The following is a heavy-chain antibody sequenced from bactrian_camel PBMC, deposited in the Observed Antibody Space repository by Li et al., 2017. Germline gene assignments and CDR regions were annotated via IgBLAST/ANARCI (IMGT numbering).Heavy chain of an antibody. CDR1: GDTDSYA. D-gene: IGHD1*01. V-gene: IGHV3S53*01. CDR3: VRDSSPAY. J-gene: IGHJ4*01. Sequence: HVQLVESGGGSVQVGGSLRLSCKASGDTDSYALGWFRRAPRPGSEREAVAAIDTDGRITYADSVSGRFTLSRDNAKRRVFLQMNSLKPEDTAVYYCVRDSSPAYWGQGTQVTVS. CDR2: IDTDGRI.